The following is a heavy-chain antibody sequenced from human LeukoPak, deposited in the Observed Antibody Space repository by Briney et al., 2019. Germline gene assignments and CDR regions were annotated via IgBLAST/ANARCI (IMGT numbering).Heavy chain of an antibody. CDR2: IRYDGSNK. D-gene: IGHD3-10*01. CDR3: AKDSGSYYTSDY. J-gene: IGHJ4*02. CDR1: AFTFNNYD. V-gene: IGHV3-30*02. Sequence: GGSLRLSCAASAFTFNNYDMHWVRQAPGKGLEWVAFIRYDGSNKYYADFVEGRFTISRDNSKNTLYLLMNSLRAEDTAVYYCAKDSGSYYTSDYWGQGTLVTVSS.